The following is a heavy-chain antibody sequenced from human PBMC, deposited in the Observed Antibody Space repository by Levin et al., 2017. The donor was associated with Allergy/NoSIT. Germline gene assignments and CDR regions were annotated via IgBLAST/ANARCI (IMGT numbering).Heavy chain of an antibody. J-gene: IGHJ6*02. D-gene: IGHD2-15*01. V-gene: IGHV1-2*02. CDR1: GYTFTGYY. Sequence: EASVKVSCKASGYTFTGYYMHWVRQAPGQGLEWMGWINPNSGGTNYAQKFQGRVTMTRDTSISTAYMELSRLRSDDTAVYYCARDLEDCSGGSCYSLRRYYYYGMDVWGQGTTVTVSS. CDR3: ARDLEDCSGGSCYSLRRYYYYGMDV. CDR2: INPNSGGT.